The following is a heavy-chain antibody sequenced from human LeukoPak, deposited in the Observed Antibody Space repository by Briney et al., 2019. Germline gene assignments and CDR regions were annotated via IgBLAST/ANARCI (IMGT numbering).Heavy chain of an antibody. CDR3: ARVYDSRGSYLAY. D-gene: IGHD3-22*01. V-gene: IGHV4-38-2*02. J-gene: IGHJ4*02. Sequence: SETLSLTCTVSGDSVTNDFFWGWVRQPPGKELEWIGSFCLGRDTYYRPSLKSRVTISVDTSKNQFSLKVNSVTAADTAVYYCARVYDSRGSYLAYWGQGTLVTVSS. CDR2: FCLGRDT. CDR1: GDSVTNDFF.